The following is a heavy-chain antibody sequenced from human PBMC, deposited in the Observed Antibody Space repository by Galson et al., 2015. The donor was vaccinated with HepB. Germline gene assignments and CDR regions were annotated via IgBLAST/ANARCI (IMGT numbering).Heavy chain of an antibody. D-gene: IGHD5-12*01. J-gene: IGHJ4*02. CDR2: IIPILGIA. V-gene: IGHV1-69*04. CDR1: GGTFSSYT. Sequence: SVKVSCKASGGTFSSYTISWVRQAPGQGLEWMGRIIPILGIANYAQKFQGRVTITADKSTSTAYMELSSLRSEDTAVYYCAREPVKGESGYDSLYEDFDYWGQGTLVTVSS. CDR3: AREPVKGESGYDSLYEDFDY.